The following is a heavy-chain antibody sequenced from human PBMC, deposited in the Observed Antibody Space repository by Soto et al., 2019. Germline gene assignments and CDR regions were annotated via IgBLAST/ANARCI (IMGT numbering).Heavy chain of an antibody. D-gene: IGHD3-3*01. Sequence: SETLSLTCNVSGGPINSPDYYWTWIRQSPGKGLEWIEYVYFNGSTNYNPSLKSRVTISVDTSKNQFSLKLSSVTAADTAVYYCARGVYYDFWSGFRLTNWGQGTLVTVSS. J-gene: IGHJ4*02. CDR2: VYFNGST. CDR1: GGPINSPDYY. V-gene: IGHV4-61*08. CDR3: ARGVYYDFWSGFRLTN.